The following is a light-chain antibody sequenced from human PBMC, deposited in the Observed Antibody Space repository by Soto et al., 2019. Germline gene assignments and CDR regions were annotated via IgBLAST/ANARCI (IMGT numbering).Light chain of an antibody. J-gene: IGKJ1*01. CDR1: PTVDSSF. CDR2: RAS. V-gene: IGKV3-20*01. Sequence: EIVLTQSPGTLSLSPGERATLSCRASPTVDSSFLAWYQQKPGQPPRLLINRASNRATDIPDRFSGSVSGPDFTLTISRLEPEDFAVYYCQQYGSPPWTFCPGTKVEVK. CDR3: QQYGSPPWT.